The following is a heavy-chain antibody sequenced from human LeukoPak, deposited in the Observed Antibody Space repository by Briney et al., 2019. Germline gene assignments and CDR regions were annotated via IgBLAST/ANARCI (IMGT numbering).Heavy chain of an antibody. Sequence: GGSLRLSCAASGFTFSSYGMHWVRQAPGKGLEWVAFIRYDGSNKYYADSVKGRFTISRDNSKNTLYLQMNSLRAEDTAVYYCAKDGPGAHDAFDIWGQGTMVTVSS. CDR3: AKDGPGAHDAFDI. D-gene: IGHD1-26*01. V-gene: IGHV3-30*02. CDR2: IRYDGSNK. CDR1: GFTFSSYG. J-gene: IGHJ3*02.